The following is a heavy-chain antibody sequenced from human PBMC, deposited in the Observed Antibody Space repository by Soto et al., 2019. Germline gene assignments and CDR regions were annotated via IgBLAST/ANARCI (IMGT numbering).Heavy chain of an antibody. V-gene: IGHV3-73*01. CDR3: IRGGSPYYYDY. J-gene: IGHJ4*02. CDR1: GFIFSGSA. Sequence: EVQLVESGGGLVQPGGSLKLSCAASGFIFSGSAVHWVRQASGKGLEWVGRILSKAGNYATAYPASMKGRFTISRDDSEDTAFLQMNSRKTEDTAVYYCIRGGSPYYYDYWGQGTLVAVSS. CDR2: ILSKAGNYAT.